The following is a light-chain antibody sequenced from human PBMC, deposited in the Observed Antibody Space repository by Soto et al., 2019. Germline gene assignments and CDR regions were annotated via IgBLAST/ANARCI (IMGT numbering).Light chain of an antibody. CDR2: WAS. CDR1: QSVLYSSNNKNY. V-gene: IGKV4-1*01. Sequence: DIVMTQSPDSLAVSLGERATINCKSSQSVLYSSNNKNYLAWYQQKPGQPPKLLIYWASTRESGVPDRLSGSGSGTDFTLIISSLQAEDGAVYSCQQYYSTPWTCGQGTKVEIK. J-gene: IGKJ1*01. CDR3: QQYYSTPWT.